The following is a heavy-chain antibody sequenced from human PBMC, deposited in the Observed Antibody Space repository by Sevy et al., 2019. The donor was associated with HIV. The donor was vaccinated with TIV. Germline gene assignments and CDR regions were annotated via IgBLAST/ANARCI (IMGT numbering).Heavy chain of an antibody. Sequence: GGSLRLSCAASGFTVSGNYMSWVRQAPGKGLGWVSVIYSDGDTDYADSVKSRFTLSRDISKNTLYLQMNSLRAEDTAVYYCAVAAAAYAFNIWGQGTMVTASS. CDR1: GFTVSGNY. CDR3: AVAAAAYAFNI. V-gene: IGHV3-53*01. CDR2: IYSDGDT. J-gene: IGHJ3*02. D-gene: IGHD6-25*01.